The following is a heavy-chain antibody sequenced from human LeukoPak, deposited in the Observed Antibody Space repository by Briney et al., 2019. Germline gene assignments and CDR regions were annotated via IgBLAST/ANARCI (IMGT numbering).Heavy chain of an antibody. CDR2: ISAYNGNT. Sequence: ASVKVSCKASGYTFTSYGISWVRQAPGQGLEWMGWISAYNGNTNYAQKFQGRVTITADESTSTAYMELSSLRSEDTAVYYCARGLTMVRGAPPKAFDIWGQGTMVTVSS. J-gene: IGHJ3*02. D-gene: IGHD3-10*01. V-gene: IGHV1-18*01. CDR1: GYTFTSYG. CDR3: ARGLTMVRGAPPKAFDI.